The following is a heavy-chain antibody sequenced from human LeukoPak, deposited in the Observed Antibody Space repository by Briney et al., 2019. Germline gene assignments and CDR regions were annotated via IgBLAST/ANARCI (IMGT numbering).Heavy chain of an antibody. D-gene: IGHD6-13*01. CDR2: ISWNSGSI. CDR1: GFTFDDYA. V-gene: IGHV3-9*01. J-gene: IGHJ4*02. CDR3: AKDMRYSSSWRFDY. Sequence: PGGSLRLSCAASGFTFDDYAMHWVRQAPGKGLEWVSGISWNSGSIGYADSVKGRFTISRDNAKNSLYLQMSSLRAEDTALYYCAKDMRYSSSWRFDYWGQGTLVTVSS.